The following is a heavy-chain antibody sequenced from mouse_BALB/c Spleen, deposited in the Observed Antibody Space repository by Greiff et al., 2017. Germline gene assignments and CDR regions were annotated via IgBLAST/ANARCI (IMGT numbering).Heavy chain of an antibody. CDR1: GFTFSDYG. D-gene: IGHD2-14*01. CDR2: ISNLAYSI. Sequence: EVKLEESGGGLVQPGGSRKLSCAASGFTFSDYGMAWVRQAPGKGPEWVAFISNLAYSIYYADTVTGRFTISRENAKNTLYLEMSSLRSEDTAMYYCARDHHRTGAMDYWGQGTSVTVSS. CDR3: ARDHHRTGAMDY. J-gene: IGHJ4*01. V-gene: IGHV5-15*02.